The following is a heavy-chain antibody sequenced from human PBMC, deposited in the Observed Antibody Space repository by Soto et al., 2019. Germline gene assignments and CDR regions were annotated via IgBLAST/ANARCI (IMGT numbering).Heavy chain of an antibody. CDR1: GGSISSGGYY. CDR3: ATYSSSWFNALFDY. Sequence: SETLSLTCTVSGGSISSGGYYWSWLRQHPGKGLEWIGYIYYSGSTYYNPSLKSRVTISVDTSKNQFSLKLSSVTAADTAVYYCATYSSSWFNALFDYWGQGTLVTVSS. CDR2: IYYSGST. J-gene: IGHJ4*02. D-gene: IGHD6-13*01. V-gene: IGHV4-31*03.